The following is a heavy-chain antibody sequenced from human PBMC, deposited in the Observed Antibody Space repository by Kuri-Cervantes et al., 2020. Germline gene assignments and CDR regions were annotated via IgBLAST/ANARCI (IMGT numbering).Heavy chain of an antibody. V-gene: IGHV3-30*18. CDR2: ISDDGSNK. Sequence: GGSLRLSCAASGFTFSSYGMHWVRQAPGKGLEWVASISDDGSNKYYGDSVKARYTISRDNPKNTLYLQMNSLRAEDTAVYYCAKDLYCSSTSCHTRLGDYGMDVWGQGTTVTVSS. D-gene: IGHD2-2*02. CDR3: AKDLYCSSTSCHTRLGDYGMDV. CDR1: GFTFSSYG. J-gene: IGHJ6*02.